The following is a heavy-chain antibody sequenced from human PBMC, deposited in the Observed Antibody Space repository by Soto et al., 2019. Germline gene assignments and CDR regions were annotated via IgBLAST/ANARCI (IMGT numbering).Heavy chain of an antibody. CDR2: ISAYDGRT. Sequence: QVHLVQSGAEVKKPGASVKVSCKTSGYTFTSYGISWVRQAPGQGLEWMGWISAYDGRTNFAQKVQDRVTMTTDTSTSTVYMELTGLTSDDTAVYYCAREGDVPYYYYRMDVLGPRTTVTVSS. CDR3: AREGDVPYYYYRMDV. D-gene: IGHD2-21*02. V-gene: IGHV1-18*01. CDR1: GYTFTSYG. J-gene: IGHJ6*01.